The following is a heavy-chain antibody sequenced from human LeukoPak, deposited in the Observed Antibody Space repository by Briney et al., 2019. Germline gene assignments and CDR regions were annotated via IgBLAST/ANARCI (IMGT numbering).Heavy chain of an antibody. V-gene: IGHV3-48*01. D-gene: IGHD3-16*02. J-gene: IGHJ3*02. CDR2: ISSSSSTI. Sequence: PGGSLRLSCTASGFTFSSYSMNWVRQAPGKWLEWVSYISSSSSTIYYADSVKGRFTISRDNAKNSLYLQMNSLRAEDTAVYYCARVLGITFGGVIVPDAFDIWGQGTMVTVSS. CDR1: GFTFSSYS. CDR3: ARVLGITFGGVIVPDAFDI.